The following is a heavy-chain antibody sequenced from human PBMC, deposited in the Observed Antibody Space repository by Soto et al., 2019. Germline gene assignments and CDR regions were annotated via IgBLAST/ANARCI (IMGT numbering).Heavy chain of an antibody. V-gene: IGHV3-23*01. CDR2: ISGSGGST. CDR3: AKGRGGYSSGWYNDYFDY. J-gene: IGHJ4*02. CDR1: GFTFSSYA. D-gene: IGHD6-19*01. Sequence: GGSLRLSCAASGFTFSSYAMSWVRQAPGKGLEWVSAISGSGGSTYYADSVKGRFTISRDNSKNTLYLQMNSLRAEDTAVYYCAKGRGGYSSGWYNDYFDYWGQGTLVTVSS.